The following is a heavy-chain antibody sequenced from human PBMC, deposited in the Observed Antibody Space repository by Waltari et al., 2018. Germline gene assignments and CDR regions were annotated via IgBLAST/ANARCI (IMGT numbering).Heavy chain of an antibody. V-gene: IGHV4-59*08. CDR3: ARHPVVPVMGNGVDV. CDR2: IYSGTT. Sequence: QVQLQESGPGLVKASETLSLACTVSGVSLSSYFWSWIRQPPGKGLQWIGYIYSGTTMYNPTRRSRVTASVDTSKSQVSLKVNSVAAADTAVYYCARHPVVPVMGNGVDVWGQGTTVTVSS. CDR1: GVSLSSYF. J-gene: IGHJ6*02. D-gene: IGHD7-27*01.